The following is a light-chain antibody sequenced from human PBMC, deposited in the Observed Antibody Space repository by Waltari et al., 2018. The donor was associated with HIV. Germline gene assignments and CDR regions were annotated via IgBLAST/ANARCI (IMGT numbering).Light chain of an antibody. V-gene: IGLV2-23*02. CDR3: CSYATSSTSLYV. J-gene: IGLJ1*01. CDR2: EVS. CDR1: GSDVGYYNL. Sequence: QSALTQPASVSGSPGQSVTISCIGTGSDVGYYNLVSWYQQHPGKAPKLMSYEVSKRPSGGSSRFSGSKSGNTASLTISGLQADDEADYYCCSYATSSTSLYVFGTGTKVTVL.